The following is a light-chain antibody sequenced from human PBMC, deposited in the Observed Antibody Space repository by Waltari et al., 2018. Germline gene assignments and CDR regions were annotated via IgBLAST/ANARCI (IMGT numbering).Light chain of an antibody. CDR2: EVS. CDR1: SSDVGGYNH. J-gene: IGLJ1*01. Sequence: QSALTQPPSASGSPGQSVTISCTGTSSDVGGYNHVYWYQQHPGKAPKLMIYEVSKRPSGVPDRFSGSKSGNTASLTVSGLQAEDEADYYCSSYAGSNIFYVFGTGTKVTVL. V-gene: IGLV2-8*01. CDR3: SSYAGSNIFYV.